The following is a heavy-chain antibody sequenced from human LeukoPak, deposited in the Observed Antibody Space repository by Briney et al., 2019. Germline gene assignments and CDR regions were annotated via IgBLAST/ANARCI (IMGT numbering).Heavy chain of an antibody. Sequence: SGGSLRLSCAASGFTFSSYTMNWVRQAPGKGLEWVSSISSSSSYIYYADSVKGRFTMSRDNAKNSLHLQMNSLRAEDTAVYYCARSIAAAGLDYWGQGTLVTVSS. CDR1: GFTFSSYT. CDR3: ARSIAAAGLDY. V-gene: IGHV3-21*01. D-gene: IGHD6-13*01. CDR2: ISSSSSYI. J-gene: IGHJ4*02.